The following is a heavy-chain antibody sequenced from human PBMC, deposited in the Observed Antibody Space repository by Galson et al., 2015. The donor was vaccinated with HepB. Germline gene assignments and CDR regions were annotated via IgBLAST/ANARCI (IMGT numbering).Heavy chain of an antibody. D-gene: IGHD3-10*01. CDR3: AKGFGEFLYLFDY. V-gene: IGHV3-23*01. CDR2: ISGSGGST. J-gene: IGHJ4*02. CDR1: GFTFSSYA. Sequence: SLRLSCAASGFTFSSYAMSWVRQAPGKGLKWVSAISGSGGSTYYADSVKGRFTISRDNSKNTLYLQMNSLRAEDTAIYYCAKGFGEFLYLFDYWGQGTLVTVSS.